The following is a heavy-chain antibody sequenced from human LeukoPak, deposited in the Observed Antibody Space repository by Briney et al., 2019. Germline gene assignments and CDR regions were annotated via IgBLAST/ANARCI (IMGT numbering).Heavy chain of an antibody. CDR2: INHSGST. CDR1: GGSFSGYY. D-gene: IGHD4-17*01. Sequence: PSETLSLTCAVYGGSFSGYYWSWIRQPPGKGLEWIGEINHSGSTNYNPSLKSRVTISVDTSKNQFSLKLSSVTAADTAVYYCARTNYGFPDYWGQGTLVTVSS. J-gene: IGHJ4*02. V-gene: IGHV4-34*09. CDR3: ARTNYGFPDY.